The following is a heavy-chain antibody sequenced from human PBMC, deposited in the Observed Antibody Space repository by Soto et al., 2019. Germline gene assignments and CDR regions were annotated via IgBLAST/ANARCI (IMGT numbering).Heavy chain of an antibody. D-gene: IGHD1-20*01. CDR1: GFTFSSYW. CDR2: INNDRSHT. J-gene: IGHJ5*01. Sequence: EVQLVESGGGLVQPGGSLRLSCAASGFTFSSYWMHWVRQVPGKGLVWVSRINNDRSHTSYADSVKGRFTISRDNARNTLSLEMKSLRAEGTAVYYCARDGHGITNSCYGNRFDSWGQGTLVTVSS. CDR3: ARDGHGITNSCYGNRFDS. V-gene: IGHV3-74*01.